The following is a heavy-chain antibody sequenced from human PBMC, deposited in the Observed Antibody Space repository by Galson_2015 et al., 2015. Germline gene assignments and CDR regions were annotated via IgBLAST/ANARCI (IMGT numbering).Heavy chain of an antibody. CDR3: ARDIRDYDISSGN. V-gene: IGHV3-21*01. Sequence: SLRLSCAASGFTFSSYRMNWVRQAPGKGLEWVSSISSSSSYIYYADSVKGRFTISRDNAKNSLYLQMNSLRAEDTAVYYCARDIRDYDISSGNWGQGTMVTVSS. CDR2: ISSSSSYI. D-gene: IGHD3-9*01. J-gene: IGHJ3*01. CDR1: GFTFSSYR.